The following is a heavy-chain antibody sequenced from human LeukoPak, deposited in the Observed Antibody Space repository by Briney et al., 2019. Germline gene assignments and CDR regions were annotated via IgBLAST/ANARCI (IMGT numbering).Heavy chain of an antibody. V-gene: IGHV1-69*13. D-gene: IGHD3-3*01. CDR1: GGTFSSYA. J-gene: IGHJ6*03. CDR3: ARAPYYDFWSGYYIDYYYYYMDV. Sequence: ASVKVSCKASGGTFSSYAISWVRQAPGQGLEWMGGIIPIFGTANYAQKFQGRVTITADESTSTAYMELSSLRSEDTAVYYCARAPYYDFWSGYYIDYYYYYMDVWGKGTTVTVSS. CDR2: IIPIFGTA.